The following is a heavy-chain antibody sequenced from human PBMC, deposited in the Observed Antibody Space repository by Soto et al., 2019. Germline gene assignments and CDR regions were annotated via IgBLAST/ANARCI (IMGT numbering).Heavy chain of an antibody. J-gene: IGHJ6*02. CDR1: GYIFTGDL. Sequence: ASVKVSWKAVGYIFTGDLMRWVRQAPGQRLEWMGWINAGNGNTKYSQKFQGRVTITRDTSASTAYMELSSLRSEDTAVYYCARYLWFESMDVWGQGTTVTVSS. CDR2: INAGNGNT. D-gene: IGHD3-10*01. V-gene: IGHV1-3*01. CDR3: ARYLWFESMDV.